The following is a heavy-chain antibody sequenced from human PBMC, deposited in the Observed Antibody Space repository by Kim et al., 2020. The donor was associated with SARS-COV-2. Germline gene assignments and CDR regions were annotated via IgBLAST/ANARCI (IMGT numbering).Heavy chain of an antibody. Sequence: SETLSLTCAVYGGSFSGYYWRWIRQPPGKGLEWIGEINYSGSTNYNPSLKSRVTISVDTSKNQFSLKLSSVTAADTAVYYCARGVLLWFGELFDYWGQGTLVTVSS. D-gene: IGHD3-10*01. CDR2: INYSGST. J-gene: IGHJ4*02. CDR3: ARGVLLWFGELFDY. V-gene: IGHV4-34*01. CDR1: GGSFSGYY.